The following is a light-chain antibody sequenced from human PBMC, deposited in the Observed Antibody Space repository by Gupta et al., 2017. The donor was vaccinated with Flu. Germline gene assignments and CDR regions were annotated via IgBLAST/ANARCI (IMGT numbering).Light chain of an antibody. CDR1: SSNLGSHT. CDR2: NNY. Sequence: QSVMTQPPTASGTPGQRVTISCSASSSNLGSHTVNWYQPFPGTAPKPLIYNNYERPSGVPDRFSGSTSGTSASLAISGLQSEDEADYYCAAWDDSLNGWVFGGGTKLTVL. J-gene: IGLJ2*01. CDR3: AAWDDSLNGWV. V-gene: IGLV1-44*01.